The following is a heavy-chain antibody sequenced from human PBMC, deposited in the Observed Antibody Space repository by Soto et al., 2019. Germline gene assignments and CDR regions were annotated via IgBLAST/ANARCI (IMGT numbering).Heavy chain of an antibody. D-gene: IGHD2-15*01. V-gene: IGHV5-51*01. CDR3: ARRCSGGSCYNWFDP. CDR2: IYPGDSDT. J-gene: IGHJ5*02. CDR1: GYSFTSYW. Sequence: PGESLKISCKGSGYSFTSYWIGWVRQMPGKGLEWMGIIYPGDSDTRYSPSFQGQVTISADKSISTAYLQWSSLKASDTAMYYCARRCSGGSCYNWFDPWGQGTLVTVSS.